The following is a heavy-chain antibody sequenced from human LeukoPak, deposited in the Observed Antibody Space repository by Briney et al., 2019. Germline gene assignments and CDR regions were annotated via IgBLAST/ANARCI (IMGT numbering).Heavy chain of an antibody. CDR2: ISASGSNI. CDR1: GFPFSSYS. CDR3: VRVKGTYFDF. J-gene: IGHJ4*02. Sequence: GGSLRLSCAASGFPFSSYSMNWVRQAPGKGLEWVSYISASGSNIYYLDAAKGRFTVSRDNAMNSLFLQMNRPGVEDTAIYYCVRVKGTYFDFWGQGTLVTVSS. D-gene: IGHD1-1*01. V-gene: IGHV3-48*01.